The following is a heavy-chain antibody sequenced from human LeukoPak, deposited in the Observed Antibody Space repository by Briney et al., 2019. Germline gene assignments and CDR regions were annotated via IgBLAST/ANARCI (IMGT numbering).Heavy chain of an antibody. Sequence: GGSLRLSCAASGFTFSSYAMSWVRQAPGKGLEWVSAISGSGGSTYYADSVKGRFTISRDNSKNTLYLQMNNLRAEDTAVYYCASSVVVVTAFFDYWGQGTLVTVSS. CDR3: ASSVVVVTAFFDY. J-gene: IGHJ4*02. D-gene: IGHD2-21*02. CDR2: ISGSGGST. V-gene: IGHV3-23*01. CDR1: GFTFSSYA.